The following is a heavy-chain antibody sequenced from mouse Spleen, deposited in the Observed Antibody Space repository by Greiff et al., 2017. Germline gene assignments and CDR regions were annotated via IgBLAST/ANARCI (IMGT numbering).Heavy chain of an antibody. CDR3: ARYYGYDGAWFAY. CDR2: INPYNGGT. CDR1: GYTFTDYY. V-gene: IGHV1-19*01. Sequence: EVQLQQSGPVLVKPGASVKMSCKASGYTFTDYYMNWVKQSHGKSLEWIGVINPYNGGTSYNQKFKGKATLTVDKSSSTAYMGLNSLTSEDSAVYYSARYYGYDGAWFAYWGQGTLVTVSA. D-gene: IGHD2-2*01. J-gene: IGHJ3*01.